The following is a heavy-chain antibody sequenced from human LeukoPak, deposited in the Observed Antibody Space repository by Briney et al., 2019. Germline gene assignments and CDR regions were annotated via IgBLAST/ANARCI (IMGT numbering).Heavy chain of an antibody. J-gene: IGHJ4*02. CDR2: IIPIFVTP. CDR3: ATVGYCGSSSCLAAAGLDY. D-gene: IGHD2-2*03. Sequence: PVKVSCKASGDNFSSYAFSWVRQAPGQGLEWMGGIIPIFVTPNYAQKFQGRVTISADEFTTTAYMELSSLRSEDTAMYYCATVGYCGSSSCLAAAGLDYWGQGTLVTVSS. V-gene: IGHV1-69*13. CDR1: GDNFSSYA.